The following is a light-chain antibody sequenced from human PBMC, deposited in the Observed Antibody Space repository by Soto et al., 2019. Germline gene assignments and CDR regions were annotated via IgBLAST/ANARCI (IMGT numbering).Light chain of an antibody. CDR3: QHSVTSLRT. CDR1: QIISNSY. V-gene: IGKV3-20*01. CDR2: DAF. Sequence: EIVLTESPGTLSLSPGERATLSCRASQIISNSYLAWYQQKLCHALRLPISDAFSRASGIPDRFSGSGSGTGYTLNISRLEPEDFAVYYCQHSVTSLRTFGGGTKVEIK. J-gene: IGKJ4*01.